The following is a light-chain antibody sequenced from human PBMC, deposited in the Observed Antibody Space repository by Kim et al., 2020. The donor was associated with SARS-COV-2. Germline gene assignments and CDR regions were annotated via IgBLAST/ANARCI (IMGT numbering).Light chain of an antibody. Sequence: EIVLTQSPGTLSLSPGERATLSCRASQSVTSSYLAWYQRRVGQAPRLLIYGASSRATGIPDRFSGSGSGTDFTLTISRLGPEDFAVYYCQQYGRSPPTFVLGTKVDIK. V-gene: IGKV3-20*01. CDR3: QQYGRSPPT. J-gene: IGKJ1*01. CDR2: GAS. CDR1: QSVTSSY.